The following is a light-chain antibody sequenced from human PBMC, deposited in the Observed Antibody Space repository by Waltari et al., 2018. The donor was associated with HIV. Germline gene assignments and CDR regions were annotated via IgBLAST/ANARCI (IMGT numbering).Light chain of an antibody. CDR3: SSFTRRNNVI. CDR1: SRDGGAYNF. V-gene: IGLV2-14*01. J-gene: IGLJ2*01. CDR2: EVS. Sequence: QSALTQPASVSESPGQSITISCTGTSRDGGAYNFVPWYQQHPGKVPELIIFEVSNRPSGISGRFSGSKSGNTASLTISGLRAEDEADYYCSSFTRRNNVIFGGGTKLTVL.